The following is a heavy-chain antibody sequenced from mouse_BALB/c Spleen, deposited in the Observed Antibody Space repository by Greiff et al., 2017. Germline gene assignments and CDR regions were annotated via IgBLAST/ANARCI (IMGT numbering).Heavy chain of an antibody. J-gene: IGHJ4*01. CDR3: AREGKPYAMDY. Sequence: VHVKQSGPELGKPGASVKISCKASGYSFTGYNMYWVKQSHRKSLEWIGYIDPYNGGTSYNQKSKGKATLTVDKSSSTAYMHLNSLTSEDSAIYYCAREGKPYAMDYWGQGTSVTVSS. CDR2: IDPYNGGT. CDR1: GYSFTGYN. D-gene: IGHD2-1*01. V-gene: IGHV1S135*01.